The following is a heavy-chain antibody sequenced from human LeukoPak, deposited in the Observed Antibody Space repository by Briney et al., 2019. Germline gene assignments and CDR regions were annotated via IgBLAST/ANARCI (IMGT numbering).Heavy chain of an antibody. CDR2: IIPIFGTA. CDR3: ARGDGNYVFDY. V-gene: IGHV1-69*05. Sequence: VASVKVSCKASGGTFSSYAISWVRQAPGQGLEWMGGIIPIFGTANYAQKFQGRVTITTDESTSTAYMELSSLRSEDTAVYYCARGDGNYVFDYWGQGTLVTVSS. J-gene: IGHJ4*02. CDR1: GGTFSSYA. D-gene: IGHD1-7*01.